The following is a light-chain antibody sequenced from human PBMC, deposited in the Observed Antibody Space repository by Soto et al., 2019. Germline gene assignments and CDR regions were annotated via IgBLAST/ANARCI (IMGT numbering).Light chain of an antibody. CDR3: QQYFSYPET. J-gene: IGKJ1*01. CDR2: KAS. V-gene: IGKV1-5*03. Sequence: DIQMTQSPSTLSASVGDRVTITCRASQYISTWLAWYQQKPGKAPKLLISKASSLESGVPARFSGGGSGTEFTLTVSSLQPDDFATYYCQQYFSYPETFGQGTKVDIK. CDR1: QYISTW.